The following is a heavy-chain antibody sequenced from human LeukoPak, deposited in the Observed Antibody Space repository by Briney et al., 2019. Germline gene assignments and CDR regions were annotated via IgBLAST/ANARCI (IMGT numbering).Heavy chain of an antibody. J-gene: IGHJ4*02. V-gene: IGHV4-39*01. D-gene: IGHD1-26*01. Sequence: SETLSLTCTVSGGSISSSSHYWAWIRQPPGKGLEWIASISYSVTTYYNPSLKSRVTISVDTSKNQFSLELSFVTAADTAVYYCARHLRGATIYYDYWGQGTLVTVSS. CDR2: ISYSVTT. CDR3: ARHLRGATIYYDY. CDR1: GGSISSSSHY.